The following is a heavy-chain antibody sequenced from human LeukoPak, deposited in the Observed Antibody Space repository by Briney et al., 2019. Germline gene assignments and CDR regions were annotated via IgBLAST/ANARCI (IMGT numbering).Heavy chain of an antibody. Sequence: GESLKISCKGSGYSFTSYWIGWVRQMPGKGLEWMGIIYPGDSDTRYSPSFQGQVTISADKSISTAYLQWSSLKASGTAMYYCARQAGYSYGSNWFDPWGQGTLVTVSS. V-gene: IGHV5-51*01. D-gene: IGHD5-18*01. CDR1: GYSFTSYW. CDR2: IYPGDSDT. J-gene: IGHJ5*02. CDR3: ARQAGYSYGSNWFDP.